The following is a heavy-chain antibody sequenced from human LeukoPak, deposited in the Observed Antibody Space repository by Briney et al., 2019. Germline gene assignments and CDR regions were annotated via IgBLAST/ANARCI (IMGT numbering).Heavy chain of an antibody. V-gene: IGHV1-46*01. Sequence: ASVKVSCKASGYTFTSYYMHWVRQAPGQGLEWMGIINPSGGSTSYAQKFQGRVTITRDTSASTAYMELSSLRSEDMAVYYCASGGDYDGFDYWGQGTLVTVSS. CDR2: INPSGGST. CDR1: GYTFTSYY. CDR3: ASGGDYDGFDY. J-gene: IGHJ4*02. D-gene: IGHD4-17*01.